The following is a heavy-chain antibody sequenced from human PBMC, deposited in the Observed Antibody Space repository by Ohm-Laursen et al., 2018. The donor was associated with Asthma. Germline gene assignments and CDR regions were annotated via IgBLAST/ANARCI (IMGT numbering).Heavy chain of an antibody. J-gene: IGHJ4*02. V-gene: IGHV1-18*04. CDR1: GYTFTDYG. CDR3: ARVSCNDDICYSLFYN. Sequence: ASVKVSCKPSGYTFTDYGISWVRQAPGQGLEWMGWISAKNGNTDFTQKLQGRVTLTTDTSTSTAYMEVRSLTSDDTAVYYCARVSCNDDICYSLFYNWGQGTLVTVSS. D-gene: IGHD2-15*01. CDR2: ISAKNGNT.